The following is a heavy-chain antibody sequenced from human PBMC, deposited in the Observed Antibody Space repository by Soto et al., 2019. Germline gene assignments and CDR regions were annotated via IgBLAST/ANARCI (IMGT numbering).Heavy chain of an antibody. CDR3: ARGRYCSGGSCYSGTTNWFDP. CDR2: VYYGGST. Sequence: LETLSLTCTVSGDSIRSYYWTWIRQPPGRGLEWIGHVYYGGSTNYNPSLQSRVTISLDTSKNQFSLRLTSMTAADTAVYYCARGRYCSGGSCYSGTTNWFDPWGQGTLVTVSS. J-gene: IGHJ5*02. V-gene: IGHV4-59*12. D-gene: IGHD2-15*01. CDR1: GDSIRSYY.